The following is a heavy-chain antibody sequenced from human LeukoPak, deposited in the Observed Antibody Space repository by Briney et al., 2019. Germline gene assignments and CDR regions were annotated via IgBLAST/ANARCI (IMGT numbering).Heavy chain of an antibody. CDR3: ARVGEDVEMTPIPLDF. CDR1: GFTFSNYA. D-gene: IGHD5-24*01. CDR2: ISYDGSNK. Sequence: GGSLRLSCAASGFTFSNYAMHWVRQAPGKGLEWVALISYDGSNKYYAASVKGRFTISRDSSKNTLSLQMNSLRTEDTAVYYCARVGEDVEMTPIPLDFWGQGTLVTVSS. J-gene: IGHJ4*02. V-gene: IGHV3-30*04.